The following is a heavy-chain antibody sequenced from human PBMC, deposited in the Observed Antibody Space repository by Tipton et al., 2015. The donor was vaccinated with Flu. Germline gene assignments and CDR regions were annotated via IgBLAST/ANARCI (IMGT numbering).Heavy chain of an antibody. CDR1: GHSISSGYY. CDR2: VYHTGST. V-gene: IGHV4-38-2*01. J-gene: IGHJ4*02. Sequence: TLSLTCAVSGHSISSGYYWGWIRQPPGKGLEWIGSVYHTGSTYYNPSLKSRATISIDTSKSQFSLKLSSVTAADTAVYYCARQVGGDYWGPGTLVTVSS. CDR3: ARQVGGDY. D-gene: IGHD1-26*01.